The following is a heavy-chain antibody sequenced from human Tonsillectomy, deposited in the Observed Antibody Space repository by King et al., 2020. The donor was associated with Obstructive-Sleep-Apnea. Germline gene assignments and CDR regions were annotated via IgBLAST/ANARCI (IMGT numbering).Heavy chain of an antibody. D-gene: IGHD5-18*01. Sequence: QLVQSGAEVKKPGASVKVSCKASGYTFINYAMHWVRQAPGQRLEWMGWINADTGNTKYAQQFQGRVTITRDTSTNTAYMELSSLRSEDTAVYYCSRGGYSYGYIAYIDYWGQGTLVTVSS. CDR1: GYTFINYA. CDR3: SRGGYSYGYIAYIDY. J-gene: IGHJ4*02. V-gene: IGHV1-3*01. CDR2: INADTGNT.